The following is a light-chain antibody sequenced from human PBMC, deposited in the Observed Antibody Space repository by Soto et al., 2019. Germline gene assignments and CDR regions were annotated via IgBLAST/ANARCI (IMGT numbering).Light chain of an antibody. V-gene: IGKV3-20*01. Sequence: EIVWTQSPATLSLSPGERATLSCRSSQSVSSSYLAWYQQKPGQAPRLLIYDASSRATGIPARFSGSGSGTDFTLTISRLEPEDFAVYYCQQYGSSRWTFGQGTKVDIK. CDR3: QQYGSSRWT. CDR2: DAS. J-gene: IGKJ1*01. CDR1: QSVSSSY.